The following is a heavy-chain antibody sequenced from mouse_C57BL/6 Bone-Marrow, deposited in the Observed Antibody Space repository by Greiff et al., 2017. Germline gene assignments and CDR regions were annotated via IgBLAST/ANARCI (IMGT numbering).Heavy chain of an antibody. Sequence: VQLQQSGPELVKPGASVKISCKASGYSFTDYNMNWVKQSNGQSLEWIGVINPNYGTTSYNQKFKGKATLTVDQSSSTAYMQLNSLTSEDSAVXYCARYYGRGYYAMDYWGQGTSVTVSS. CDR2: INPNYGTT. D-gene: IGHD1-1*01. CDR3: ARYYGRGYYAMDY. V-gene: IGHV1-39*01. CDR1: GYSFTDYN. J-gene: IGHJ4*01.